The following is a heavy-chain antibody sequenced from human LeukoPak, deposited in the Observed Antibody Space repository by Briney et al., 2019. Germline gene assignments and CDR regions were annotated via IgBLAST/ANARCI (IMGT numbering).Heavy chain of an antibody. J-gene: IGHJ3*02. V-gene: IGHV3-15*01. D-gene: IGHD2-21*02. CDR2: IKSKTDGGTT. CDR3: TTDPSSGVTLVDAFDI. Sequence: GGSLRLSCAASGFTFSNAWMSWVRQAPGKGLEWVGRIKSKTDGGTTDYAAPVKGRFTISRDDSKNTLYLQMNSLKTEDTAVYYYTTDPSSGVTLVDAFDIWGQGTMVTVSS. CDR1: GFTFSNAW.